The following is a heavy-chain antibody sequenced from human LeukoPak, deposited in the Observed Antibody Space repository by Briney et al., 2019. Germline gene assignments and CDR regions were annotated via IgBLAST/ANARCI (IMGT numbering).Heavy chain of an antibody. CDR1: GFTFDDYA. CDR3: VRSIDA. V-gene: IGHV3-9*01. J-gene: IGHJ5*02. D-gene: IGHD3-3*01. Sequence: QPGGSLRLSCAASGFTFDDYAMHWVRQAPGKGLEWVSGISWNSGSIGYADSVKGRFTISRDNAKNSVSLQLNSLRAEDTAVYFCVRSIDAWGQGTLVTVSS. CDR2: ISWNSGSI.